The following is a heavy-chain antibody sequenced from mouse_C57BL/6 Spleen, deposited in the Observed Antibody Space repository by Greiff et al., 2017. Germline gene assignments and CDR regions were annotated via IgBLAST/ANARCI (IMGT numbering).Heavy chain of an antibody. CDR3: AKGIYYDYFYAMDY. CDR2: ISSGSSTI. CDR1: GFTFSDYG. V-gene: IGHV5-17*01. Sequence: EVMLVESGGGLVKPGGSLKLSCAASGFTFSDYGMHWVRQAPEKGLEWVAYISSGSSTIYYADTVKGRFTISRDNAKNTLFLQMTSLRSEDTAMYYCAKGIYYDYFYAMDYWGQGTSVTVSS. J-gene: IGHJ4*01. D-gene: IGHD2-4*01.